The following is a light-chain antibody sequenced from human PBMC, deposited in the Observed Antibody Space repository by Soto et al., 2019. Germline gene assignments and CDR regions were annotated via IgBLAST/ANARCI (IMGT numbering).Light chain of an antibody. Sequence: SYELTQPPSVSVSPGQTASITCSGDKLGDKYARWYQQNPGQSPVLVIYEDSKRPSGIPERFSGSNSGNTATLTISGTQAMDEADYYCQAWDSSTVVFGGGTKLTVL. CDR2: EDS. J-gene: IGLJ2*01. CDR3: QAWDSSTVV. V-gene: IGLV3-1*01. CDR1: KLGDKY.